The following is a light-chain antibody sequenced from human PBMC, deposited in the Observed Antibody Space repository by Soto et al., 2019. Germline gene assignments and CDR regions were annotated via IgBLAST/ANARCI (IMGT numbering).Light chain of an antibody. Sequence: DIQITQSPSTLSASVGDRGTITFRASQSISTWLAWYQQKPGKAPKLLIYDASSLESGVPSRFSGSGSGTEFTLSIDSLQPDDFATYYCQQYHTSSITFGQGTRLEIK. J-gene: IGKJ5*01. CDR2: DAS. CDR3: QQYHTSSIT. V-gene: IGKV1-5*01. CDR1: QSISTW.